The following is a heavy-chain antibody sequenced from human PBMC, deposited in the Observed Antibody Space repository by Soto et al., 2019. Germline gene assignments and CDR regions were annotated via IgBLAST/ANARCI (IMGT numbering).Heavy chain of an antibody. D-gene: IGHD3-22*01. CDR2: LTWNGEVL. J-gene: IGHJ4*02. CDR1: GFTFDDYA. V-gene: IGHV3-9*01. CDR3: VKDSQSSGYLTHLDY. Sequence: EVQLAESGGALVQPGRSLRLSCVASGFTFDDYAIHWVRQTPGKGLEWVSGLTWNGEVLGYADSVKGRFTISRDNAKNSLYLEMNSLRPEDTALSYCVKDSQSSGYLTHLDYWGQGTLVTFSS.